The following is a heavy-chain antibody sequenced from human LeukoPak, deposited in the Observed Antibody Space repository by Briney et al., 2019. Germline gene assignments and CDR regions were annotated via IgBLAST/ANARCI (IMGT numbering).Heavy chain of an antibody. CDR1: GGTFSNYV. D-gene: IGHD6-19*01. J-gene: IGHJ4*02. V-gene: IGHV1-69*05. CDR2: IIPIFGTA. CDR3: AISGWYYFDY. Sequence: ASVKVSCKASGGTFSNYVISWVRQAPGQGLEWMGRIIPIFGTANYAQKFQGRVTITTDESTSTAYMELSSLRSEDTAVYYCAISGWYYFDYWGQGTLVTVSS.